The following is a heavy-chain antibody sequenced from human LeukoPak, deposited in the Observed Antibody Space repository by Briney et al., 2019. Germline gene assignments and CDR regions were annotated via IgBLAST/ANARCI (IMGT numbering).Heavy chain of an antibody. CDR2: INHSGST. Sequence: SETLSLTCAVYGGSFSGYYWSWIRQPPGKGQEWIGEINHSGSTNYNPSPKSRVTISVDTSKNQFSLKLSSVTAADTAVYYCARLGGDHYDFWSPFDYWGQGTLVTVSS. D-gene: IGHD3-3*01. J-gene: IGHJ4*02. CDR1: GGSFSGYY. CDR3: ARLGGDHYDFWSPFDY. V-gene: IGHV4-34*01.